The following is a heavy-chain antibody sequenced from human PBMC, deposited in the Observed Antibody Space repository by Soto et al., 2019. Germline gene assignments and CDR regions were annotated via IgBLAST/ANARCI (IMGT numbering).Heavy chain of an antibody. Sequence: SETLSLTCTVSGGSISSGDYYWSWIRQPPGEGLEWIGYIYYSGSTYYNPSLKSRVTLSVDTSKNQFSLKLSSVTAADTAVYYCARALGFLEWYNWFDPWGQGTLVTVSS. CDR1: GGSISSGDYY. J-gene: IGHJ5*02. CDR3: ARALGFLEWYNWFDP. CDR2: IYYSGST. V-gene: IGHV4-30-4*01. D-gene: IGHD3-3*02.